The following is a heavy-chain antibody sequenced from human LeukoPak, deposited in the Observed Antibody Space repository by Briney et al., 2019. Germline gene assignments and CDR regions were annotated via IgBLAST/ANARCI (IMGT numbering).Heavy chain of an antibody. V-gene: IGHV3-11*04. Sequence: GGSLRLSCVASGFPFGDYYMSWIRQAPGKGLEWVSYISSSGSTVYYADSVKGRFTVSRDNAKNSLYLQANSLRVEDTAVYYCAREADAVTTGAFDIWGQGTMVTVSS. CDR1: GFPFGDYY. J-gene: IGHJ3*02. D-gene: IGHD4-11*01. CDR3: AREADAVTTGAFDI. CDR2: ISSSGSTV.